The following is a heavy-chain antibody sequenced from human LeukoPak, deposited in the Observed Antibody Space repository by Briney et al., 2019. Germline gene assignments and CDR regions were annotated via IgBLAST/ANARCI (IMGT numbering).Heavy chain of an antibody. Sequence: GASVKVSCKASGYTFTGYYMHWVRQAPGQGLEWMGWINPNSGGTNYAQKFQGRVTMTRDTSISTAYMELSRLRSEDTAVYYCARAYSSGWYYYYYGMDVWGQGTTVTVSS. V-gene: IGHV1-2*02. CDR2: INPNSGGT. D-gene: IGHD6-19*01. J-gene: IGHJ6*02. CDR1: GYTFTGYY. CDR3: ARAYSSGWYYYYYGMDV.